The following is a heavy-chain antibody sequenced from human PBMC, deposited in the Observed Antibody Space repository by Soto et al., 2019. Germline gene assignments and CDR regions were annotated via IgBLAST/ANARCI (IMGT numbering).Heavy chain of an antibody. CDR1: GGSISNSNW. V-gene: IGHV4-4*02. CDR3: ARGGGQWPLYYYPMDV. J-gene: IGHJ6*02. D-gene: IGHD6-19*01. CDR2: IYHSGST. Sequence: QVQLQESGPGLVKPSGTLSLTCAVSGGSISNSNWWIWVRHPPGKGLEWIGEIYHSGSTNYNPSLKSPVTISVDNSKNQFSLKLSSVTAADTAVYYCARGGGQWPLYYYPMDVWGQGTTVTFSS.